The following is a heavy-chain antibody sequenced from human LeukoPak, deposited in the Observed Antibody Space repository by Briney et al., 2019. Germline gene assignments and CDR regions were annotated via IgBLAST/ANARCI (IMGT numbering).Heavy chain of an antibody. CDR3: ARDLSSSSSMDV. V-gene: IGHV4-59*01. Sequence: SETLSLTCTVSGGSISSNYWNWIRQPPGKGLEWIAYIYYSGSTNHNPSLKSRVTISVDTSKNQFSLKLSSVTAADTAVYYCARDLSSSSSMDVWGKGTTVTASS. D-gene: IGHD6-6*01. CDR1: GGSISSNY. J-gene: IGHJ6*04. CDR2: IYYSGST.